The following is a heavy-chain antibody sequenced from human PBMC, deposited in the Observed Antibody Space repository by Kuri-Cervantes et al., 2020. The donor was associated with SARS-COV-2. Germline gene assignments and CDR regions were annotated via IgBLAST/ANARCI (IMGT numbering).Heavy chain of an antibody. J-gene: IGHJ5*02. CDR3: ARTGSSGWPGSHWFDP. CDR2: IHVNGRT. V-gene: IGHV4-4*07. CDR1: GGSISSYS. D-gene: IGHD6-25*01. Sequence: SETLSLTCTVYGGSISSYSWSWIRQPAGKGLEWIGRIHVNGRTNYNPSLKSRVTMSVDASKNHFSLKLRSVTAADTAVYYCARTGSSGWPGSHWFDPWGQGTLVTVSS.